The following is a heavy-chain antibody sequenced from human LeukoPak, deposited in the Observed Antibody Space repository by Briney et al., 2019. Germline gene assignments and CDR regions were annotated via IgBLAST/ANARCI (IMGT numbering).Heavy chain of an antibody. CDR1: GGSISSGSYY. CDR3: AREMDYDFWSGYYVDWFDP. Sequence: PSETLSLTCTVSGGSISSGSYYWSWIRQPAGKGLEWFGRIYTSGSTNYNPSLKSRVTISVDTSKNQFSLKLSSVTAADTAVYYCAREMDYDFWSGYYVDWFDPWGQGTLVTVSS. V-gene: IGHV4-61*02. D-gene: IGHD3-3*01. CDR2: IYTSGST. J-gene: IGHJ5*02.